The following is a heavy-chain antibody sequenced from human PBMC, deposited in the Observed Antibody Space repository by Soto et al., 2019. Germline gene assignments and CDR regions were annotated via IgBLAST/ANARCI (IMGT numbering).Heavy chain of an antibody. D-gene: IGHD2-15*01. J-gene: IGHJ6*02. CDR1: GFTFSSYE. CDR3: ARDRLVAATSAPPYCYYGMDV. CDR2: ISSSGSTI. V-gene: IGHV3-48*03. Sequence: GGSLRLSCAASGFTFSSYEMNWVRRAPGKGLEWVSYISSSGSTIYYADSVRGRFTISRDNAKNSLYLQINSLRAEDTAVYYCARDRLVAATSAPPYCYYGMDVWGQGTTVTVSS.